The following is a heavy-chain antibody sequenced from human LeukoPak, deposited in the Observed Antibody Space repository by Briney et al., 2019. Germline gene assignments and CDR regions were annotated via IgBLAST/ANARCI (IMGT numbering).Heavy chain of an antibody. CDR2: INHSGST. CDR1: GGSFSGYY. Sequence: SETLSLTCAVYGGSFSGYYWSWIRQPPGKGLEWIGEINHSGSTNYNPSLKSRVTISVDTSKNQFSLKLSSVTAADTAVYYCARGASRHSSRTWFDPWGQGTLVTVSS. CDR3: ARGASRHSSRTWFDP. V-gene: IGHV4-34*01. J-gene: IGHJ5*02. D-gene: IGHD6-19*01.